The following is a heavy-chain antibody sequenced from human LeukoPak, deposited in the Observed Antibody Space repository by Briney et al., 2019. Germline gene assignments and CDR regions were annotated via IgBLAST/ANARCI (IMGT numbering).Heavy chain of an antibody. D-gene: IGHD3-10*01. J-gene: IGHJ6*03. CDR1: GFTFDDYA. Sequence: GGSLRLSCAASGFTFDDYAMHWVRQAPGKGLEWVSGISWNSGSIGYADSVKGRFTISRDNAKNSLYLQMNSLRAEDTALYYCAKSVALNRTRGSGSMDVWGKGATVTVSS. CDR3: AKSVALNRTRGSGSMDV. CDR2: ISWNSGSI. V-gene: IGHV3-9*01.